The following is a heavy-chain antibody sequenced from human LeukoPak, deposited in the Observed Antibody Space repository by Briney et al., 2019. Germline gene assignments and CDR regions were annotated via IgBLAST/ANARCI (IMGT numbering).Heavy chain of an antibody. J-gene: IGHJ6*02. V-gene: IGHV4-39*01. CDR2: IYYSGST. CDR3: ASDPVPYGMDV. Sequence: TSETLSLTCTVSGGSISSSSYYWGWIRQPPGKGLEWIGSIYYSGSTYYNPPLKSRVTISVDTSKNQFPLKLSSVTAADTAVYYCASDPVPYGMDVWGQGTTVTVSS. CDR1: GGSISSSSYY.